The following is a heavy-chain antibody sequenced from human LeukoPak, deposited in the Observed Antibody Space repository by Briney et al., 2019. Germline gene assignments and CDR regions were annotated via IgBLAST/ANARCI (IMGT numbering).Heavy chain of an antibody. CDR3: ARDDYFDISGYYSDNAFDI. V-gene: IGHV3-21*01. CDR1: GFTFSSYT. CDR2: VSGSGSSI. J-gene: IGHJ3*02. D-gene: IGHD3-22*01. Sequence: GGSLRLSCAASGFTFSSYTINWVRPAPGKGRPWVSSVSGSGSSIYYADSVKGRFTVSRDNAKNSLSLQMNSLRAEDTAVYYCARDDYFDISGYYSDNAFDIWGQGTMVTVSS.